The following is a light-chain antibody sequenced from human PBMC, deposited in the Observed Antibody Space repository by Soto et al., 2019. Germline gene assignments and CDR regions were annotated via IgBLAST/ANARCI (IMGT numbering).Light chain of an antibody. CDR2: EGT. Sequence: QSALTQPASVSGSPGQSITISCTGISSDADIYNLVSWYQQHPGKAPKLLIYEGTKRPSGVSNRFSGSKSGNMASLTISGLQAEDEADYYCCSSAGSDTWVFGGGTKVTVL. J-gene: IGLJ3*02. CDR1: SSDADIYNL. V-gene: IGLV2-23*01. CDR3: CSSAGSDTWV.